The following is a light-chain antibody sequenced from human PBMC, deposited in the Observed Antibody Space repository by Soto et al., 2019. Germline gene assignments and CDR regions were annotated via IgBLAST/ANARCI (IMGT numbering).Light chain of an antibody. V-gene: IGLV7-43*01. CDR2: SVS. Sequence: QAVVTQEPSLTVSPGGTVTLTCASSTGIVTSGSYPNWIQQKPGQAPRALIYSVSNKHSWTPVRFSGSLLGGKAALTLSDVQPEDEADYYCLLYDGAGYVFGTGTKLTVL. CDR1: TGIVTSGSY. CDR3: LLYDGAGYV. J-gene: IGLJ1*01.